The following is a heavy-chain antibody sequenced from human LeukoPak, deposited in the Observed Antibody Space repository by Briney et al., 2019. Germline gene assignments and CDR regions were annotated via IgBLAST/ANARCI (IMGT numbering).Heavy chain of an antibody. J-gene: IGHJ3*02. D-gene: IGHD4-17*01. CDR1: GFTFNNYG. V-gene: IGHV3-23*01. CDR3: AKDPNGDYVGTFDM. CDR2: ISGNGGRT. Sequence: GGSLGLSCAASGFTFNNYGMSWVRQAPGKGLEWVSFISGNGGRTDYAESVKGRFTVSRDNSKKMVYLQINSLRDEDTATYYCAKDPNGDYVGTFDMWGQGTMVTVSS.